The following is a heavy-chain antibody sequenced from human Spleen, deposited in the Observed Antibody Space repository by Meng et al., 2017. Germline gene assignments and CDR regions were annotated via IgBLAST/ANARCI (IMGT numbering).Heavy chain of an antibody. J-gene: IGHJ4*02. CDR2: ISYDVRYK. CDR1: GFTFSSYS. CDR3: ARDGFDY. V-gene: IGHV3-30*03. Sequence: GESLKISCAASGFTFSSYSMHWVRQTPGKGLEWVIVISYDVRYKYYADFAKGRFTISRDNSKNTLYLEMNTLRAEDTAIYYCARDGFDYWGRGTRVTCSS.